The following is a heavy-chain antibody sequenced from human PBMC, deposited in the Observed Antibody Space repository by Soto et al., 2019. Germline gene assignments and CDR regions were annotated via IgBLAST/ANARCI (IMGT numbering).Heavy chain of an antibody. J-gene: IGHJ6*03. D-gene: IGHD2-2*01. CDR2: MNPNSGNT. Sequence: QVQLVQSGAEVKKPGASVKVSCKASGYTFTSYDINWVRQATGQGLEWMGWMNPNSGNTGYAQKFQGRVTMTRNTSISTAYMELSSLRSEDTAVYYCARLGDADYCSSTSCQDYYMDVWGKGTTVTVS. V-gene: IGHV1-8*01. CDR1: GYTFTSYD. CDR3: ARLGDADYCSSTSCQDYYMDV.